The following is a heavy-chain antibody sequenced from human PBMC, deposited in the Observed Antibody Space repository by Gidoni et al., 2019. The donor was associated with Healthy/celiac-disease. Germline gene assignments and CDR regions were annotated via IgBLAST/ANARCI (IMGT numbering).Heavy chain of an antibody. J-gene: IGHJ4*02. CDR2: ISWNSGSI. Sequence: EVQLVESGGGLVQPGRSLRLSCAASGFTFDDYAMHWVRQAPGKGLEWVSGISWNSGSIGYADSVKGRFTISRDNAKNSLYLQMNSLRAEDTALYYCAKDKIVGATGGHFDYWGQGTLVTVSS. CDR1: GFTFDDYA. D-gene: IGHD1-26*01. CDR3: AKDKIVGATGGHFDY. V-gene: IGHV3-9*01.